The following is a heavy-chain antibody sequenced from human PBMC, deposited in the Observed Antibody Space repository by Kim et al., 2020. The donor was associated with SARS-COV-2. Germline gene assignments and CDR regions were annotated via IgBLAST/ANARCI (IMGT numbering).Heavy chain of an antibody. CDR3: ARRDYYDSSGYYSANWFDP. J-gene: IGHJ5*02. D-gene: IGHD3-22*01. CDR2: ISSSSSYT. CDR1: GFTFSDYY. V-gene: IGHV3-11*06. Sequence: GGSLRLSCAASGFTFSDYYMSWIRQAPGKGLEWVSYISSSSSYTNYADSVKGRFTISRDNAKNSLYLQMNSLRAEDTAVYYCARRDYYDSSGYYSANWFDPWGQGTLVTVSS.